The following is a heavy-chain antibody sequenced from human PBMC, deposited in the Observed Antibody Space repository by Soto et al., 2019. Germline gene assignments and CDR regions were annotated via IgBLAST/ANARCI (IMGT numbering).Heavy chain of an antibody. CDR1: GYTFTSYY. D-gene: IGHD6-6*01. V-gene: IGHV1-46*01. CDR2: IIPSSGST. Sequence: QVQLVQSGAEVKKPGASVKVSCKASGYTFTSYYMHWVRQAPGQGLEWMGIIIPSSGSTTYAQKFQGRVTMTRDTSTSTVYMELSSLRSEDTAVYYCARLEGIVARPEDWGQGTPVTVSS. J-gene: IGHJ4*02. CDR3: ARLEGIVARPED.